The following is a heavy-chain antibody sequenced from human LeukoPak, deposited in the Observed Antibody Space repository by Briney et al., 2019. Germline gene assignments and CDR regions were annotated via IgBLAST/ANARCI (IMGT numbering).Heavy chain of an antibody. V-gene: IGHV1-2*02. J-gene: IGHJ4*02. CDR3: ARVMWPWELLYY. Sequence: ASVKVSCKASGYTFTGYYMHWVRQAPGQGLEWMGWINLNSGGTNYAQKLQGRVTMTTDTSTSTAYMELRSLRSDDTAVYYCARVMWPWELLYYWGQGTLVTVSS. CDR1: GYTFTGYY. D-gene: IGHD1-26*01. CDR2: INLNSGGT.